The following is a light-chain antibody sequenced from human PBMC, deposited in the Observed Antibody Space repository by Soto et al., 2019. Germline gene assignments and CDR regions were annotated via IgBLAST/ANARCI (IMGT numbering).Light chain of an antibody. CDR2: GAS. V-gene: IGKV3-15*01. CDR3: QQYNKWPLT. J-gene: IGKJ4*01. Sequence: EIVLTQSPGTLSLSPGERATLSCRASQSVSSSYLAWYQQKPGQAPRLLIYGASTRATGIPPRFSGSGSGTEFTLTITSLQSEDFADYYCQQYNKWPLTFGGGTKVEIK. CDR1: QSVSSSY.